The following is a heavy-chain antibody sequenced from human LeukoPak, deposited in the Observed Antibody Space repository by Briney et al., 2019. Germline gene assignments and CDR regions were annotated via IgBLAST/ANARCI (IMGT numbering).Heavy chain of an antibody. Sequence: GGSLRLSCAASGFTFSNYGMHWVRQAPGKGLEWVAFISCDGSNEYYADSVKGRFTISRDSSKNTLYLQMNSLRAEDTAVYYCARDLELVYYDSSGYDYWGQGTLVIVSS. J-gene: IGHJ4*02. CDR3: ARDLELVYYDSSGYDY. CDR2: ISCDGSNE. V-gene: IGHV3-30*03. CDR1: GFTFSNYG. D-gene: IGHD3-22*01.